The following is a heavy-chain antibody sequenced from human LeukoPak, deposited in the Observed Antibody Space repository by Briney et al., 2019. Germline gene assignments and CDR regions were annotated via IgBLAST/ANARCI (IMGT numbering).Heavy chain of an antibody. D-gene: IGHD6-13*01. CDR1: GYTFSDNY. J-gene: IGHJ4*02. Sequence: ASVKVSCKASGYTFSDNYIHWVRQAPGQGLEWMGWINPNSGGTNYAQRFQGRVTMTRDTSISTAYMELSRLRSDDTAVYYCARFIAAADQDYWGQGTLVTVSS. V-gene: IGHV1-2*02. CDR2: INPNSGGT. CDR3: ARFIAAADQDY.